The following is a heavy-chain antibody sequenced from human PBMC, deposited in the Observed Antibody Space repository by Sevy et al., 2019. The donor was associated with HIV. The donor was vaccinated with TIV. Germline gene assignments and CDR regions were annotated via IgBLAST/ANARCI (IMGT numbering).Heavy chain of an antibody. CDR1: GFTFSSYN. CDR3: ARGKSGYGYALNY. D-gene: IGHD5-18*01. Sequence: GGSLRLSCAVSGFTFSSYNMTWVRQAPGKGLEGVSVIHSDDTTYHADSVKDRFTISRDNFKNTLYLHMSSLRAEDTAVYYCARGKSGYGYALNYWGQGTLVTVSS. CDR2: IHSDDTT. J-gene: IGHJ4*02. V-gene: IGHV3-66*01.